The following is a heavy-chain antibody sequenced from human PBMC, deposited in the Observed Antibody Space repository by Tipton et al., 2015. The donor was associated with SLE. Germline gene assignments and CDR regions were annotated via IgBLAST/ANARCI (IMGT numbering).Heavy chain of an antibody. V-gene: IGHV3-53*01. D-gene: IGHD4-17*01. CDR3: ARDGDYALN. CDR1: GGSFSGYY. Sequence: SLRLSCAVYGGSFSGYYWSWIRQPPGKGLEWVSVIYSGGSTYYADSVKGRFTISRDNSKNTLYLQMNSLRAEDTAVYYCARDGDYALNWGQGTLVTVSS. J-gene: IGHJ4*02. CDR2: IYSGGST.